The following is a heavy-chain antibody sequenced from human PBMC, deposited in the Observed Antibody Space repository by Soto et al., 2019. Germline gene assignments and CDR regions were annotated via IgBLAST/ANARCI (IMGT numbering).Heavy chain of an antibody. CDR3: ARDRGGRYYDFWSGYST. J-gene: IGHJ5*02. D-gene: IGHD3-3*01. V-gene: IGHV1-69*01. CDR2: IIPIFGTA. Sequence: QVQLVQSGAEVKKPGSSVKVSCKASGGTFSSYAISWVRQAPGQGLEWMGGIIPIFGTANYAQKFQGRVTITADESTSTAYMELSSLRSEDTAVYYCARDRGGRYYDFWSGYSTWGQGTLVTVSS. CDR1: GGTFSSYA.